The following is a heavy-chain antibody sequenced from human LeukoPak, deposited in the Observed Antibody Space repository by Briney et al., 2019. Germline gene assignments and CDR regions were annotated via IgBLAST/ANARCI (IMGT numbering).Heavy chain of an antibody. CDR1: GYTFTSYG. CDR3: ARDGTRGYCSSTSCPYYYYGMDV. V-gene: IGHV1-18*04. J-gene: IGHJ6*04. CDR2: ISAYNGNK. Sequence: SVNLSCNASGYTFTSYGISWVRHAPGQGLEWMGWISAYNGNKNYAQKLQGRVTMTTDTSTSTAYMELRSLRSDDTAVYYCARDGTRGYCSSTSCPYYYYGMDVWGKGTTVTVSS. D-gene: IGHD2-2*01.